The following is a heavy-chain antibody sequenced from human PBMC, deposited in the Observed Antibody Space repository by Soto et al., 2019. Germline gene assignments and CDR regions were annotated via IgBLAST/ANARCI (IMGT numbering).Heavy chain of an antibody. D-gene: IGHD1-26*01. CDR3: AKGPGSYSDFDY. CDR2: ISGSGDSI. CDR1: GFTFSSYA. Sequence: EVQLLESGGGLVQPGGSLRLSCAASGFTFSSYAMSWVRQAPGKGLEWVSSISGSGDSIYYADSVKGRFTISRDNSKNTLYLQMNSLRAEDTALYYCAKGPGSYSDFDYWGQGTLVTVS. J-gene: IGHJ4*02. V-gene: IGHV3-23*01.